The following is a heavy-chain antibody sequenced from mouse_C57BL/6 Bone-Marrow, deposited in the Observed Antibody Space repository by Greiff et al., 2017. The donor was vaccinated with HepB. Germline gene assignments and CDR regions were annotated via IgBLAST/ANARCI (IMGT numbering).Heavy chain of an antibody. D-gene: IGHD2-3*01. V-gene: IGHV1-72*01. CDR2: IDPNSGGT. J-gene: IGHJ3*01. CDR1: GYTFTSYW. CDR3: ARIYDGYYEFAY. Sequence: QVQLKQSGAELVKPGASVKLSCKASGYTFTSYWMHWVKQRPGRGLEWIGRIDPNSGGTKYNEKFKSKATLTVDKPSSTAYMQLSSLTSEDSAVYYCARIYDGYYEFAYWGQGTLVTVSA.